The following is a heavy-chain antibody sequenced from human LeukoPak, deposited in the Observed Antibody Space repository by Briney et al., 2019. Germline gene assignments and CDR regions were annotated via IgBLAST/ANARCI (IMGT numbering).Heavy chain of an antibody. V-gene: IGHV3-48*01. CDR2: ISSSSSTI. CDR1: GFTFSSYS. Sequence: PGGSLRLSCAASGFTFSSYSMNWVRQAPGKGLEWCSYISSSSSTIYYADSVKGRFTISRDNTKNSLYLQMNSLRAEDTAVYYCARDGAPDAFDIWGQGTMVTVSS. CDR3: ARDGAPDAFDI. D-gene: IGHD3-16*01. J-gene: IGHJ3*02.